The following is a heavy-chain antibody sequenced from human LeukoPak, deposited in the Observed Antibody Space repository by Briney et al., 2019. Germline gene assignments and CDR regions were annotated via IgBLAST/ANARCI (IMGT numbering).Heavy chain of an antibody. CDR1: GGSFSSYY. CDR3: AKGRRLFGKAAFES. D-gene: IGHD3-10*01. CDR2: IYYSGTT. Sequence: SETLSLTCTLSGGSFSSYYWNWIRQSSEKGLEWIGYIYYSGTTNYNPSLQSRVTISVDTSNKQFSLRLRSVTAADTAVYYCAKGRRLFGKAAFESWGQGTLVTVSS. J-gene: IGHJ5*01. V-gene: IGHV4-59*01.